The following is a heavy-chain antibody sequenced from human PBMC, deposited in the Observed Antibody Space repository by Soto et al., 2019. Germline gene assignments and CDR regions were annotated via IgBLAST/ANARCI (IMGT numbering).Heavy chain of an antibody. Sequence: QAQLVQSGAEVKKPGASVKVSCKASGYTFYSNSISRVRQAPGQGLEWMGRINADYGNTPYAQKFLGRVTMTTDTSTTTVYMELTNLRSDDTAVYYCARCIQGDSYYGMDVWGQGTTVTVSS. V-gene: IGHV1-18*01. CDR3: ARCIQGDSYYGMDV. CDR1: GYTFYSNS. D-gene: IGHD5-18*01. J-gene: IGHJ6*02. CDR2: INADYGNT.